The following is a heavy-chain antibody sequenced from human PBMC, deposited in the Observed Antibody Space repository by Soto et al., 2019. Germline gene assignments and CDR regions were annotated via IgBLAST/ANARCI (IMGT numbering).Heavy chain of an antibody. CDR1: GFTFSSYA. CDR2: ISYDGSNK. CDR3: ATIAAAGGRDHGMDV. Sequence: QVQLVESGGGVVQPGRSLRLSCAASGFTFSSYAMHWVRQAPGKGLEWVAVISYDGSNKYYADSVKGRFTISRDNSKNTLYLQMNSLRAEDTAVYYCATIAAAGGRDHGMDVWGQGTTVTVSS. J-gene: IGHJ6*02. V-gene: IGHV3-30-3*01. D-gene: IGHD6-13*01.